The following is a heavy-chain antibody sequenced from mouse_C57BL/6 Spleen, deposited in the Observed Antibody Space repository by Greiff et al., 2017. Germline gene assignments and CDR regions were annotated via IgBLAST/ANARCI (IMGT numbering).Heavy chain of an antibody. J-gene: IGHJ4*01. CDR2: IYPGDGDT. CDR1: GYAFSSSW. Sequence: VKLMESGPELVKPGASVKISCKASGYAFSSSWMNWVKQRPGKGLEWIGRIYPGDGDTNYNGKFKGKATLTADKSSSTAYMQLSSLTSEDSAVYFCARGDDGYYHYAMDYWGQGTSVTVSS. D-gene: IGHD2-3*01. V-gene: IGHV1-82*01. CDR3: ARGDDGYYHYAMDY.